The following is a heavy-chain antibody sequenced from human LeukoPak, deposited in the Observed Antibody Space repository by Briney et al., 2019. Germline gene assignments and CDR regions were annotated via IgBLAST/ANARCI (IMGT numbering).Heavy chain of an antibody. Sequence: PSETLSLTCVVYGGSFSGYYWSWIRQPPGKGLEWIGEINHSGSTNYNPSLKSRVTISVDTSKNQFSLKLSSVTAADTAVYYCARGGDYGREYFDYWGQGTLVTVSS. V-gene: IGHV4-34*01. J-gene: IGHJ4*02. CDR2: INHSGST. CDR1: GGSFSGYY. D-gene: IGHD4-17*01. CDR3: ARGGDYGREYFDY.